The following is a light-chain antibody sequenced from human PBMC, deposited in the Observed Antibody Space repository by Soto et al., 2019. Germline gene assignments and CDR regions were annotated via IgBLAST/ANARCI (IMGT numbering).Light chain of an antibody. CDR1: QDINKY. Sequence: DIQMTQSPSSLSASVGDRVTITCQPSQDINKYLNWYQQKPGKAPNLLIYDASTLETGVPSRFSGSGSGTDFTFTITSLQPEDIATYYCQQYDKAPLTFGGGTKAEIK. J-gene: IGKJ4*01. CDR2: DAS. V-gene: IGKV1-33*01. CDR3: QQYDKAPLT.